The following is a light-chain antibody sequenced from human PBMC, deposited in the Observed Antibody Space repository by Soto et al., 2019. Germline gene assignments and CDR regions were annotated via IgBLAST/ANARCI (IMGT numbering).Light chain of an antibody. J-gene: IGKJ3*01. Sequence: DIVMTQSPLSLPVTPGEPASISCRSSQSLLHTNGQYYLDWYLQKPGQSPQLLIYLGSNRASGVPGRFSGGGSGTDFTLKISRVEAEDVGVYYCMESLQAPFTFGPGTKVDLK. V-gene: IGKV2-28*01. CDR1: QSLLHTNGQYY. CDR2: LGS. CDR3: MESLQAPFT.